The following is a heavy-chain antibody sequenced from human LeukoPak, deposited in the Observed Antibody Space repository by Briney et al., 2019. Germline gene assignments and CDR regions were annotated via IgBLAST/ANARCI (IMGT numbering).Heavy chain of an antibody. J-gene: IGHJ4*02. CDR1: GFTFSSYA. CDR2: ITTNGGST. Sequence: GGSLRLSCSASGFTFSSYAMHWVRQPPGKGLEYVSAITTNGGSTNYADSVKGRFTISRDNSKNSLYLQMSSLRGEDTAAYYCVKGWIQLDYWGEGTLVTVSS. V-gene: IGHV3-64D*09. D-gene: IGHD5-18*01. CDR3: VKGWIQLDY.